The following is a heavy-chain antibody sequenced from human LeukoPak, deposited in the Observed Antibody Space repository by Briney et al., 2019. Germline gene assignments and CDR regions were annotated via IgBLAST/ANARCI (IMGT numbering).Heavy chain of an antibody. J-gene: IGHJ6*03. V-gene: IGHV1-46*01. CDR3: ARERGYSYGSGIYYYMDV. Sequence: ASVKVSCKASGYTFTSYYMHWVRQAPGQGLEWMGIINPSGGSASYAQKFQGRVTMTRDTSTSTVYMELSSLRSEDTAVYYCARERGYSYGSGIYYYMDVWGKGTTVTVSS. CDR1: GYTFTSYY. D-gene: IGHD5-18*01. CDR2: INPSGGSA.